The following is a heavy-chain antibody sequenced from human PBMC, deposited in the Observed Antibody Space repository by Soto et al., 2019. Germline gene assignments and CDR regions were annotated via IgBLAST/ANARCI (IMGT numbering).Heavy chain of an antibody. J-gene: IGHJ4*02. V-gene: IGHV3-73*02. Sequence: EVQLVESGGGLVQPGGSLKLSCAASGFTFSGSAMHWVRQASGKGLEWVGRIRSKANSYATAYAASVKGRFTISRDDSKITAYLQMNSLKTEDTAVYYCTRLTETFGELTPVLSPEDGYYFDYWGQRTLVTVSS. D-gene: IGHD3-10*01. CDR1: GFTFSGSA. CDR2: IRSKANSYAT. CDR3: TRLTETFGELTPVLSPEDGYYFDY.